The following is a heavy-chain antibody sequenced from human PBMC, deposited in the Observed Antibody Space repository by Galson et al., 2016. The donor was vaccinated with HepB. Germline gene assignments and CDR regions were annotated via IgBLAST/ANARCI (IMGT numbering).Heavy chain of an antibody. CDR1: GFTLSNYA. V-gene: IGHV3-7*01. CDR3: ARDLESVGYYGSGYDY. J-gene: IGHJ4*02. Sequence: SLRLSCAASGFTLSNYAMHWVRRAPGKGLEWVANINQDGSEKYYVDSVKGRFIISRDNAKTSLYLQMNSLRAEDTAVYYCARDLESVGYYGSGYDYWGQGTLVTVSS. CDR2: INQDGSEK. D-gene: IGHD3-10*01.